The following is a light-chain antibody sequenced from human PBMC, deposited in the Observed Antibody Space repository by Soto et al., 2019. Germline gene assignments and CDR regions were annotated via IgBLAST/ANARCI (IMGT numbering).Light chain of an antibody. Sequence: EIVMTQSPATLSVSPGERATLSCRASQSVSSNLAWYQQKPGQAPRLLIYDASTRATGIPARFSGSGSGTEFTLTISSLQSEDSAVYYCQQYNYWPPWTFGQGTKVEIK. CDR1: QSVSSN. J-gene: IGKJ1*01. CDR3: QQYNYWPPWT. CDR2: DAS. V-gene: IGKV3-15*01.